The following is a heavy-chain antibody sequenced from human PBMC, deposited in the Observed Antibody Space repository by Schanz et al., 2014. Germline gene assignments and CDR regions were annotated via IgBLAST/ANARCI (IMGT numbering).Heavy chain of an antibody. CDR1: GFSFSSYA. CDR3: ARIGGSVFDY. V-gene: IGHV3-23*01. J-gene: IGHJ4*02. D-gene: IGHD3-10*01. CDR2: IGVDGTTT. Sequence: EVHLLESGGGLVQPGGSLRLSCAASGFSFSSYAMGWVRQAPGKGLEWVSVIGVDGTTTYYADSVKGRFTISRDNSKNSLYLQMNSLRAEDTAVYYCARIGGSVFDYWAQGTLVTVSS.